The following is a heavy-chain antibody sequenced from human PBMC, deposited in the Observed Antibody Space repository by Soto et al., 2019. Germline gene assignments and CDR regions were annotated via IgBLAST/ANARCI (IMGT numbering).Heavy chain of an antibody. J-gene: IGHJ5*02. CDR3: ARGRLITIFGVVPGSFDP. Sequence: SETLSLTCAVYGGSFSGYSWSWIRQPPGKGLEWIGEINHSGSTNYNPSLKSRVTISVDTSKNQFSLKLSSVTAADTAVYYCARGRLITIFGVVPGSFDPWRQGTLATVST. D-gene: IGHD3-3*01. CDR2: INHSGST. V-gene: IGHV4-34*01. CDR1: GGSFSGYS.